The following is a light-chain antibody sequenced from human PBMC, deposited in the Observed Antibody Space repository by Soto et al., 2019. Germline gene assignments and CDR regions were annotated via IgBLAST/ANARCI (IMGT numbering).Light chain of an antibody. J-gene: IGLJ1*01. V-gene: IGLV2-14*01. Sequence: QSALTQPASVSGSPGQSITISCTGTSSDVGGYNYVSWYQQHPGKAPKLMIYDVSIRPSGVSNRFSGSKSGNTASLTISGLQAEDEADYYSSSYTSSSTLDVFGTGTKLTVL. CDR3: SSYTSSSTLDV. CDR2: DVS. CDR1: SSDVGGYNY.